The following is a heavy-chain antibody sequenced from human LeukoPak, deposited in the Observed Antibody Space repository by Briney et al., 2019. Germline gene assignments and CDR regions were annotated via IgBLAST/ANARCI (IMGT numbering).Heavy chain of an antibody. J-gene: IGHJ5*02. V-gene: IGHV1-58*01. Sequence: SVKVSCKASGFTFTSSAVQWVRQARGQRLEWIGWIVVGSGNTNYAQKFQERVTITRDMSTSTAYMELSSLRSEDTAVYYCARVPLAYCGGDCWFDPWGQGTLVTVSS. D-gene: IGHD2-21*02. CDR3: ARVPLAYCGGDCWFDP. CDR2: IVVGSGNT. CDR1: GFTFTSSA.